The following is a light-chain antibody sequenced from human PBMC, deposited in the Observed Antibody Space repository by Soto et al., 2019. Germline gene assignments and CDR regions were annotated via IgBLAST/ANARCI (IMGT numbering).Light chain of an antibody. J-gene: IGKJ2*01. CDR1: QSVSSD. CDR2: GAS. Sequence: EIVMTQSPATLSVSPGERATLSCRASQSVSSDVAWYQQKPGQDPRLLIYGASTRATGIPARLSGSGSGTEFTRTISRLQSEDFAVYYCQKYNNLPPYTFGQGTKRESK. CDR3: QKYNNLPPYT. V-gene: IGKV3-15*01.